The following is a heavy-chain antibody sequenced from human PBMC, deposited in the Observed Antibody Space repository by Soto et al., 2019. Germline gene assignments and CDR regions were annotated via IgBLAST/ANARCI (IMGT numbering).Heavy chain of an antibody. J-gene: IGHJ4*02. D-gene: IGHD3-16*01. V-gene: IGHV4-31*02. Sequence: QVQLQESGPGLVKPSQTLSLTCSVSNGSINSAGHFWSWLRQHPGKGLEWLGYIYYTGSTYYNPALQHRAVFSIDTSKTRFSLKLTSVTAADTAVYYCARGFGGVSLDYFDFWGQGTQVTVSS. CDR1: NGSINSAGHF. CDR3: ARGFGGVSLDYFDF. CDR2: IYYTGST.